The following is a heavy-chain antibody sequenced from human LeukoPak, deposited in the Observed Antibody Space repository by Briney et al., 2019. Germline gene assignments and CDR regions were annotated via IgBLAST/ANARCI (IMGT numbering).Heavy chain of an antibody. CDR3: ARERGVTYYYGSGSYPDY. J-gene: IGHJ4*02. D-gene: IGHD3-10*01. V-gene: IGHV4-61*02. Sequence: SQTLSLTCTVSGGSISSDGYYWSWIRQPAGKGLEWIGRIYTSGSTNYNPSLKSRVTISVDTAKNQFSLKLSSATAADTAVYYCARERGVTYYYGSGSYPDYWGQGTLVAVSS. CDR1: GGSISSDGYY. CDR2: IYTSGST.